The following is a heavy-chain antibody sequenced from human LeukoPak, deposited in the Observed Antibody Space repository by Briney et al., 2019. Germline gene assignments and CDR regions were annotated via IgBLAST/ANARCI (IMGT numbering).Heavy chain of an antibody. V-gene: IGHV3-23*01. CDR3: AKDASGSYYVDY. J-gene: IGHJ4*02. CDR2: ITDNGGST. Sequence: GGSLRLSCAASGFTFSNYAMSWIRQAPGEGLEWFSTITDNGGSTYYAASVKGRFTISRDISKNTLFLQMDSLRGEDTALYYCAKDASGSYYVDYWGQGTLVTVSS. CDR1: GFTFSNYA. D-gene: IGHD1-26*01.